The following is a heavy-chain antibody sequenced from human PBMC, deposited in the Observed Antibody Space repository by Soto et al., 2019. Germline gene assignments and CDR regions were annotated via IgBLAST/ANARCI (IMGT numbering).Heavy chain of an antibody. D-gene: IGHD1-20*01. CDR3: ARDLWLPASRITGTTSSGSGYYYYYYGMDV. CDR2: ISGSGGST. J-gene: IGHJ6*02. V-gene: IGHV3-23*01. CDR1: GFTFSGYV. Sequence: GGSLRLSCAASGFTFSGYVMSWVRQAPGKGLEWVSAISGSGGSTYYADSVKGRFTISRDNSKNTLYLQMNSLGGEDTAVYYCARDLWLPASRITGTTSSGSGYYYYYYGMDVWGQGTTVTVSS.